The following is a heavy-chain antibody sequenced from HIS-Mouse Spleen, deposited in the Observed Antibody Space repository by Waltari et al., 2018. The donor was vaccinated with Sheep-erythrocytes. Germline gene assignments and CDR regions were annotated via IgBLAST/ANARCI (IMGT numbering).Heavy chain of an antibody. V-gene: IGHV3-30-3*01. CDR2: ISYDGSNK. CDR1: GFPFHCSA. J-gene: IGHJ3*02. CDR3: ARGAFDI. Sequence: QVQLLESGGVVVRAGRSPRLSSAASGFPFHCSAMHWVRQAPGKGLEWVAVISYDGSNKYYADSVKGRFTISRDNSKNTLYLQMNSLRAEDTAVYYCARGAFDIWGQGTMVTVSS.